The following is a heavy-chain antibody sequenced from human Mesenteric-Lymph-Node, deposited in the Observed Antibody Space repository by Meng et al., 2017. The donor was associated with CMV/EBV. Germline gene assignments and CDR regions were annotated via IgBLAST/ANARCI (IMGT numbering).Heavy chain of an antibody. V-gene: IGHV3-23*03. CDR1: GFTFSSHA. J-gene: IGHJ4*02. D-gene: IGHD3-9*01. CDR3: AKVMRYSDWSFDY. Sequence: GGSLRLSCAASGFTFSSHAMSWVRQAPGKGLEWVSLIYSGGSRTEYADSVKGRFTISRDDLKDKLFLQMNSLRAEDTAVYYCAKVMRYSDWSFDYWGQGTLVTVSS. CDR2: IYSGGSRT.